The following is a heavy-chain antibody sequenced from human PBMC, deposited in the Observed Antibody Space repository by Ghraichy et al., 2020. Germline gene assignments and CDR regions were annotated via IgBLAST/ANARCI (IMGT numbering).Heavy chain of an antibody. J-gene: IGHJ4*02. Sequence: GGSLRLSCSASGLSFSHVWMSWVRQVPGKGLNWVGRIKSNGDGGTIHYAAPVQGRFTISRDDSKHTLYLQMTRLRSDDSAMYYCTTSRSGRSERYDNWGRGTLVTVSS. D-gene: IGHD5-12*01. CDR3: TTSRSGRSERYDN. V-gene: IGHV3-15*01. CDR1: GLSFSHVW. CDR2: IKSNGDGGTI.